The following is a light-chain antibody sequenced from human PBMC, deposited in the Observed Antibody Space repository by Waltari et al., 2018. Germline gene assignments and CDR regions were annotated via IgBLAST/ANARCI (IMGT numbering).Light chain of an antibody. CDR3: QQSYSTRTLA. J-gene: IGKJ4*01. CDR2: AAS. Sequence: DIQMTQSPSSLSASVVDRVTITCLASQNISSYLNCYQQKPGKAPKLLIYAASSLQSVVPSTFSGSGSGTDFTLTISSLQPEDFATYDCQQSYSTRTLAFGGGTKVESK. CDR1: QNISSY. V-gene: IGKV1-39*01.